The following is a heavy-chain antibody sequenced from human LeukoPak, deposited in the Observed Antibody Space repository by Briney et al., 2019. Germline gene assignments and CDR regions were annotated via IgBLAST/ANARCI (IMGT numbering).Heavy chain of an antibody. CDR3: ARGPRYCSSTSCSGFFDS. CDR2: IYTDGAT. J-gene: IGHJ4*02. D-gene: IGHD2-2*01. CDR1: GFTVSDKY. V-gene: IGHV3-66*01. Sequence: GGSLRLSCVASGFTVSDKYVSWIRQAPGRGLEWVSVIYTDGATYYANSVKGRFTISRDNSKNTLSLQMNNLGAEDSAVYYCARGPRYCSSTSCSGFFDSWGQGTLVTVSS.